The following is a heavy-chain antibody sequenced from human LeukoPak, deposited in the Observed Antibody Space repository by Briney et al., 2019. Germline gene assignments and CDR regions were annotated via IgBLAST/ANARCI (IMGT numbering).Heavy chain of an antibody. Sequence: GGSLRLSCAASGFTFSSYAMNWVRQAPGKGLEWVSSISGGSNNINYAGSVKGRFTTSRDNSKNTLDLQMNSLRADDTAVYYCAKDQGTAIFGMIIPDWYFDLWGRGTLVTVSS. J-gene: IGHJ2*01. D-gene: IGHD3-3*01. CDR2: ISGGSNNI. V-gene: IGHV3-23*01. CDR1: GFTFSSYA. CDR3: AKDQGTAIFGMIIPDWYFDL.